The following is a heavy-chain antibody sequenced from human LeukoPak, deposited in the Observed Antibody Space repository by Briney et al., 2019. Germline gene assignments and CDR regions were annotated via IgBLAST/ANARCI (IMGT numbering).Heavy chain of an antibody. Sequence: ASVKVSCKASGYTFTSYYMHWVRQAPGQGLEWMGIINHSGGSISYAQKFQGRVTMTRDTSTSTVYMELSSLRSEETAVYYCAGGGSYFLPDYWGQGTLVTVSS. D-gene: IGHD1-26*01. V-gene: IGHV1-46*01. J-gene: IGHJ4*02. CDR3: AGGGSYFLPDY. CDR2: INHSGGSI. CDR1: GYTFTSYY.